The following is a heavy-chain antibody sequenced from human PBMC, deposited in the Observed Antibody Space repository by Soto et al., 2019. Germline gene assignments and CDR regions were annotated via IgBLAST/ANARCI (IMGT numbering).Heavy chain of an antibody. CDR3: ARGLPAAGERGLNWFDP. D-gene: IGHD6-13*01. CDR1: GGSFSGYY. CDR2: INHSGST. V-gene: IGHV4-34*01. J-gene: IGHJ5*02. Sequence: SETLSLTCAVYGGSFSGYYWSWIRQPPGKGLEWIGEINHSGSTNYNPSLKSRVTISVDTSKNQFSLKLSSVTAADTAVYYCARGLPAAGERGLNWFDPWGQGTLVTVSS.